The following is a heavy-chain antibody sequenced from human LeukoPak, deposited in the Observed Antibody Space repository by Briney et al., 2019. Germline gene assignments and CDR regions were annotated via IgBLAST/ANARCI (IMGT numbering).Heavy chain of an antibody. CDR3: AMGRVALYYLDY. J-gene: IGHJ4*02. CDR2: INPNSGGT. D-gene: IGHD3-10*01. CDR1: GYTFTGYY. Sequence: ASVKVSCKASGYTFTGYYMHWVRQPPGQGLEWMGWINPNSGGTNCAQKFRGRVTMTRDTSISTAYMELSRLRSDDTAVYYCAMGRVALYYLDYWGQGTLVTVSS. V-gene: IGHV1-2*02.